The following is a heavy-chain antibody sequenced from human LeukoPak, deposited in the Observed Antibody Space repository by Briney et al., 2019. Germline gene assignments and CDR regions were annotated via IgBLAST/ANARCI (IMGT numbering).Heavy chain of an antibody. CDR3: ARHISVSYDAFDL. D-gene: IGHD6-19*01. CDR1: GGSISSYY. J-gene: IGHJ3*01. CDR2: IYDSGSS. Sequence: SETLSLTCTVSGGSISSYYWNWIRQPPGKGLEWIGYIYDSGSSNYNPSLKSRVTISVDTSKNQFSLKLSSVTAADTAVYYCARHISVSYDAFDLWGRGTMVTVSS. V-gene: IGHV4-59*08.